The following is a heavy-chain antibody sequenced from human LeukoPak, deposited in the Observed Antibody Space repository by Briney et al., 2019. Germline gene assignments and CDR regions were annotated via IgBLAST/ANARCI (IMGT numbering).Heavy chain of an antibody. Sequence: ASVKVSCKASGYTFTGYYMHWVRQAPGQGFEWMGWISAYNGNTNYAQKLQGRVTMTTDTSTSTAYMELRSLRSDDTAVYYCASEGYSGYGYFDYWGQGTLVTVSS. CDR3: ASEGYSGYGYFDY. J-gene: IGHJ4*02. CDR2: ISAYNGNT. D-gene: IGHD5-12*01. V-gene: IGHV1-18*04. CDR1: GYTFTGYY.